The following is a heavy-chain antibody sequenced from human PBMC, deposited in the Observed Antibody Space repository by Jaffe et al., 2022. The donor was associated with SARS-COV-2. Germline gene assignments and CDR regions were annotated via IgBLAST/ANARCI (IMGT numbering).Heavy chain of an antibody. CDR1: GGTFSSYA. CDR2: IIPIFGTA. Sequence: QVQLVQSGAEVKKPGSSVKVSCKASGGTFSSYAISWVRQAPGQGLEWMGGIIPIFGTANYAQKFQGRVTITADESTSTAYMELSSLRSEDTAVYYCARGARLGLWFSYYYYMDVWGKGTTVTVSS. D-gene: IGHD3-10*01. CDR3: ARGARLGLWFSYYYYMDV. J-gene: IGHJ6*03. V-gene: IGHV1-69*01.